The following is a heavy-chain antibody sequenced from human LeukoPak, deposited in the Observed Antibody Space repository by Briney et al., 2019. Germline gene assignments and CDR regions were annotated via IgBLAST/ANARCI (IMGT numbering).Heavy chain of an antibody. Sequence: SETLSLTCSVSGGSISSGDHYWAWIRQPPGGGLEWMGFITLYSDTTSYNPSLKSRLMISIDTSKNQFSLTLTSVTAADTAVYFCARGFGYDFADYWGQGILVTVSS. CDR1: GGSISSGDHY. CDR2: ITLYSDTT. CDR3: ARGFGYDFADY. V-gene: IGHV4-30-4*01. D-gene: IGHD2-2*01. J-gene: IGHJ4*02.